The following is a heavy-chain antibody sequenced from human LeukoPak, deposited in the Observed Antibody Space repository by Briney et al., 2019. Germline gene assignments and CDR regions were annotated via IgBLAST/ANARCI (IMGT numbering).Heavy chain of an antibody. CDR2: ISYIGST. J-gene: IGHJ3*01. D-gene: IGHD4-17*01. V-gene: IGHV4-59*11. Sequence: SETPSLTCTVSGGSFSSHYWSWIRQPPGKGLEWIGYISYIGSTNYNPSLKSRVTISVDTSKNQFSLKLSSVTAADAAVYFCARDPTTVTKGLDLWGQGTMVTVSS. CDR1: GGSFSSHY. CDR3: ARDPTTVTKGLDL.